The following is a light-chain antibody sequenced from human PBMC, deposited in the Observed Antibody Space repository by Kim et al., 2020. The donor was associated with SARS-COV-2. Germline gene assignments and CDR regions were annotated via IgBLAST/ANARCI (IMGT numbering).Light chain of an antibody. CDR1: QSAGTN. J-gene: IGKJ1*01. CDR3: QQYNDWPWT. Sequence: EIVMTQSPATLSVSPGESATLSCRASQSAGTNLAWYQHKPGQAPRLLISDSSTRATGIPARFSGSGSGTEFTLTISSLQSEDFALYYCQQYNDWPWTFGPGTKVDIK. V-gene: IGKV3-15*01. CDR2: DSS.